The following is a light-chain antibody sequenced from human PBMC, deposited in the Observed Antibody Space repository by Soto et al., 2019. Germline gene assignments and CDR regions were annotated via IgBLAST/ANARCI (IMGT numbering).Light chain of an antibody. V-gene: IGKV3-20*01. CDR3: QQYGSSPFT. CDR1: QSVSSSY. CDR2: VAS. J-gene: IGKJ3*01. Sequence: EFVLTQSPATLSLSPGERATLSCRASQSVSSSYLAWYQQKPGQAPRLLIYVASSRATGIPDRFSGSGSGTDFTLTISRLEPEDFAVYYCQQYGSSPFTFGAGTKVDIK.